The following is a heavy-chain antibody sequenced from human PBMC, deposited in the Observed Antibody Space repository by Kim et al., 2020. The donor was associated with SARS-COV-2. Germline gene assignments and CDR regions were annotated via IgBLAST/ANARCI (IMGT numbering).Heavy chain of an antibody. J-gene: IGHJ4*02. D-gene: IGHD6-13*01. Sequence: SETLSLTCTVSGGSISSYYWSWIRQPPGKGLEWIGYIYYSGSTNYNPSLKSRVTISVDTSKNQFSLKLSSVTAADTAVYYCAREGSSRKLDYWGQGTLVTVSS. V-gene: IGHV4-59*01. CDR1: GGSISSYY. CDR3: AREGSSRKLDY. CDR2: IYYSGST.